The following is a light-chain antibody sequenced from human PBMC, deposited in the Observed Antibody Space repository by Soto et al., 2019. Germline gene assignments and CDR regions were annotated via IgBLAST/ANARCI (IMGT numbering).Light chain of an antibody. J-gene: IGKJ3*01. CDR1: ERIRSNF. Sequence: VLTQSPDTLSLSPGERATLSCRASERIRSNFLAWYQQRPGQAPRLLIYGASTRASGIPDRFSGSGSGTDFALTISRLEPEDFAVFYCQQYGTSPFTFGPGTTVEIK. V-gene: IGKV3-20*01. CDR2: GAS. CDR3: QQYGTSPFT.